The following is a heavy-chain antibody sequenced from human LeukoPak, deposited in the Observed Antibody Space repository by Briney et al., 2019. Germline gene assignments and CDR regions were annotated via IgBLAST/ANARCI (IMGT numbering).Heavy chain of an antibody. Sequence: VKVSCKASGYTFTSYGISWVRQAPGQGLEWMGWMNPNSGDAGYAQNFQGRVTMTRNTSISTAYMELSSLRSEDTAVYYCARYPVADWYGYDAFDTWGQGTMVTVSS. D-gene: IGHD3-9*01. CDR3: ARYPVADWYGYDAFDT. CDR1: GYTFTSYG. V-gene: IGHV1-8*02. J-gene: IGHJ3*02. CDR2: MNPNSGDA.